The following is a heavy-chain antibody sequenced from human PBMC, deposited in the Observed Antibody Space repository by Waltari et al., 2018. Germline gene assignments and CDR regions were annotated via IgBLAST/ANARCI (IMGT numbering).Heavy chain of an antibody. CDR2: NYNDGTT. CDR1: GFTFSSNF. CDR3: ATGRYRFFDY. J-gene: IGHJ4*02. Sequence: EVQRVESGGGSIQPGGSLRLSCGAAGFTFSSNFISWVRQAPGKGLEGVSINYNDGTTYYGDSVKGRFTIYRDNSKSTMYLQMNTLRTEDTAVYYCATGRYRFFDYWGQGTLVTVSS. D-gene: IGHD1-26*01. V-gene: IGHV3-53*01.